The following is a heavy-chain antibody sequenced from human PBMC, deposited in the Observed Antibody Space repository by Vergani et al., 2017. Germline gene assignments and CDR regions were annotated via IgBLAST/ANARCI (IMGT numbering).Heavy chain of an antibody. V-gene: IGHV1-69*02. CDR2: IIPILGIA. J-gene: IGHJ4*02. Sequence: QVQLVQSGAEVKKPGSSVKVSCKASGGTFSSYTISWVRQAPGQGLEWMGRIIPILGIANYAQKFQGRVTIIADKSTSTAYMELSSLRSEDTAVYYCASEGYYGSGTMGAFDYWGQGTLVTVSS. CDR1: GGTFSSYT. CDR3: ASEGYYGSGTMGAFDY. D-gene: IGHD3-10*01.